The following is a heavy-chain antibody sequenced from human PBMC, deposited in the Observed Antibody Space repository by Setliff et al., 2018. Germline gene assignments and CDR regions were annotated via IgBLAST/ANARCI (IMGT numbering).Heavy chain of an antibody. Sequence: ASVKVSCKASGYTFTSYAMHWVRQAPGQRLEWMGWINPYTGDTDYAPKFQGRVTVTRDTSVTTACMDLTRLTSDDTAVYYCARGGSIYDHVWGSYRFVDSWGQGTLVTVSS. CDR3: ARGGSIYDHVWGSYRFVDS. D-gene: IGHD3-16*02. CDR1: GYTFTSYA. CDR2: INPYTGDT. J-gene: IGHJ4*02. V-gene: IGHV1-2*02.